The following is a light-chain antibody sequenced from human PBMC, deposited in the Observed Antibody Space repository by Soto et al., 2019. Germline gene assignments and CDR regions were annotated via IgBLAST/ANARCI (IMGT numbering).Light chain of an antibody. V-gene: IGKV3-20*01. J-gene: IGKJ5*01. CDR3: QQYTGPPTP. CDR2: GAS. CDR1: QSISSPY. Sequence: NVFPQSTGTVPLSRGERATLSCRASQSISSPYLAWYQQKPGQAPRLLIDGASSRATGVPDRFSGSVSGTDFTLTITRLEPEDSAVYFCQQYTGPPTPFGQGTRLEIK.